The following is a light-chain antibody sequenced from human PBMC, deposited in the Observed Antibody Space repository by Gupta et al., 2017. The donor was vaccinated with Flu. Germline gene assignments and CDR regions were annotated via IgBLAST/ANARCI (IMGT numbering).Light chain of an antibody. V-gene: IGLV7-43*01. CDR2: KTD. CDR1: AGAVISDYY. Sequence: QTVVTQEPSLTVSPGGTVTLTCASSAGAVISDYYPNWFQQKPGQPPRSLMYKTDKKHSWTPARFSGSLLGGKASLTLSGAQPEDEADYFCLIMYGGAWVFGGGTKLTVL. CDR3: LIMYGGAWV. J-gene: IGLJ3*02.